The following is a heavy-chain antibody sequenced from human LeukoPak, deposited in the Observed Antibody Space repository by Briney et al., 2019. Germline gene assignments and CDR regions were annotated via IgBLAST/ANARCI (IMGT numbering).Heavy chain of an antibody. CDR2: IYYSGST. CDR1: GGSISSSSNY. D-gene: IGHD6-13*01. CDR3: ARVPSNRYSSSWYFDY. V-gene: IGHV4-39*07. J-gene: IGHJ4*02. Sequence: SETLSLTCTVSGGSISSSSNYWGWIRQPPGKGLEWIGSIYYSGSTYYNPSLKSRVTISVDTSKNQFSLKLSSVTAADTAVYYCARVPSNRYSSSWYFDYWGQGTLVTVSS.